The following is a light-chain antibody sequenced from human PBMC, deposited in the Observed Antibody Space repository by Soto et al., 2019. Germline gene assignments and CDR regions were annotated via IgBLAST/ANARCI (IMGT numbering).Light chain of an antibody. CDR3: LQDYNYPLM. Sequence: AIQMTQSPSPLSASVGDRVSIPSRASRGIRNVLGWYQQKPGKAPKILIYVASSLQGGVPSRFSGSGSGTDFTLTISSLQPEDFATYYCLQDYNYPLMFGQGTKVEIK. V-gene: IGKV1-6*01. CDR1: RGIRNV. CDR2: VAS. J-gene: IGKJ1*01.